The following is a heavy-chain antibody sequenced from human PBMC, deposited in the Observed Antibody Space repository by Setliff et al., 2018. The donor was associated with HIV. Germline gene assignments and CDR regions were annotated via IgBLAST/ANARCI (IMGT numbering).Heavy chain of an antibody. CDR3: ARESSGWR. CDR1: GFAFSTYA. J-gene: IGHJ1*01. V-gene: IGHV3-23*01. Sequence: GGSLRLSCAASGFAFSTYAMSWVRQAPGKGLEWVSAISDSGGGTYYADSVKGRFTVSRDNSKYTLYLQMNSLRVEDTAVYYCARESSGWRWGQGTLVT. CDR2: ISDSGGGT. D-gene: IGHD6-19*01.